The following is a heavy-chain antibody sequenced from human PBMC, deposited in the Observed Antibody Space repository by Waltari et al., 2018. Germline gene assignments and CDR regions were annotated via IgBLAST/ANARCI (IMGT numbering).Heavy chain of an antibody. J-gene: IGHJ4*02. CDR3: ASEVWWLRPGYFDY. CDR1: GFTFSSYS. D-gene: IGHD5-12*01. CDR2: ISSRSSYI. Sequence: EVQLVESGGGLVKPGGSLRLSCAASGFTFSSYSMNWVRQAPGKGLEWVSSISSRSSYIYYADSVKGRFTISRDNAKNSLYLQMNSLRAEDTAVYYCASEVWWLRPGYFDYWGQGTLVTVSS. V-gene: IGHV3-21*01.